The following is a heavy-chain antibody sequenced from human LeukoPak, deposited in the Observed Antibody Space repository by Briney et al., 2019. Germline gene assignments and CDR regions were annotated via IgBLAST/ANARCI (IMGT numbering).Heavy chain of an antibody. CDR3: ASGKGKGIIQLWRNYYYYGMDV. CDR1: GGTFSSYA. CDR2: IIPIFGTA. V-gene: IGHV1-69*01. J-gene: IGHJ6*04. D-gene: IGHD5-18*01. Sequence: GSSVKVSCKASGGTFSSYAISWVRQAPGQGLEWMGGIIPIFGTANYAQKFQGRVTITADESTSTAYMELSSLRSEDTAVYYCASGKGKGIIQLWRNYYYYGMDVWGKGTTVTVSS.